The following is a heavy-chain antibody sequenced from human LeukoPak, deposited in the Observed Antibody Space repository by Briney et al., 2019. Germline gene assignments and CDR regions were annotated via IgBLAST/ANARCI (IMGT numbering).Heavy chain of an antibody. D-gene: IGHD5-18*01. J-gene: IGHJ4*02. Sequence: GGSLRLSCAASGFTFSGSAMHWVRQASGKGLEWVGRIRSKANSYATAYAASVKGRCTISRDDSKNTAYLQMNSLKTEDTAVYYCTRLNSYGYVDPFGYWGQGTLVTVSS. CDR3: TRLNSYGYVDPFGY. CDR2: IRSKANSYAT. CDR1: GFTFSGSA. V-gene: IGHV3-73*01.